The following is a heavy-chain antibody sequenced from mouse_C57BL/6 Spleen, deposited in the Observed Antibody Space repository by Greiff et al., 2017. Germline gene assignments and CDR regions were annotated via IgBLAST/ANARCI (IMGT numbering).Heavy chain of an antibody. V-gene: IGHV14-3*01. D-gene: IGHD2-4*01. CDR3: ASVVYDYDDAMDD. Sequence: VQLQQSVAELVRPGASVKLSCTASGFNIKNTYMHWVKQRPEQGLEWIGRIDPANGNTNYAPKFQGKATLSADNSSNTAYMQLSSLTSEDTAIYDCASVVYDYDDAMDDWGQGTSVTVSS. CDR1: GFNIKNTY. J-gene: IGHJ4*01. CDR2: IDPANGNT.